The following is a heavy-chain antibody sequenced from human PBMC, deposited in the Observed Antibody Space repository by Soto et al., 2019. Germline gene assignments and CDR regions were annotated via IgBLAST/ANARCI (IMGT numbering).Heavy chain of an antibody. J-gene: IGHJ4*02. V-gene: IGHV3-49*03. Sequence: GGSLRLSCTASGFTLGDFAMSWFRQAPGKGLEWVGFIRSKAYGGTTEYAASVKGRFTISRDDSKSIAYLQMNSLKTEDTAVYYCTRDLTFWSGYTYFDYWGQGTLVTVSS. CDR1: GFTLGDFA. CDR3: TRDLTFWSGYTYFDY. D-gene: IGHD3-3*01. CDR2: IRSKAYGGTT.